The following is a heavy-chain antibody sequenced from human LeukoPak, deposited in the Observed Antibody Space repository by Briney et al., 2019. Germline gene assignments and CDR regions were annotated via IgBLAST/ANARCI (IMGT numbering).Heavy chain of an antibody. V-gene: IGHV3-30*18. CDR2: ISYDGSNK. CDR1: GFTFSSYG. CDR3: AKDLRGLYGDQVAFDI. J-gene: IGHJ3*02. Sequence: GRSLRLSCAASGFTFSSYGMHWVRQAPGKGLERVAVISYDGSNKYYADSVKGRFTISRDNSKNTLYLQMNSLRAEDTAVYYCAKDLRGLYGDQVAFDIWGQGTMVTVSS. D-gene: IGHD4-17*01.